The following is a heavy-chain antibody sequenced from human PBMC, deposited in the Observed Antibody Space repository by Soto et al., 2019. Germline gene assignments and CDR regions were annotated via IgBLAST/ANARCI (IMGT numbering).Heavy chain of an antibody. J-gene: IGHJ4*02. CDR3: GPRGAVADPRGY. CDR2: IYYTVST. V-gene: IGHV4-39*01. Sequence: PSETLSLTCSVSGGFISNNNYYWGWIRQSPVRGLEWIAGIYYTVSTYYNPSLKSRVTISLDTPKNQFSLNLRSVTAADTAVYYCGPRGAVADPRGYWGQGTLVTVSS. CDR1: GGFISNNNYY. D-gene: IGHD6-19*01.